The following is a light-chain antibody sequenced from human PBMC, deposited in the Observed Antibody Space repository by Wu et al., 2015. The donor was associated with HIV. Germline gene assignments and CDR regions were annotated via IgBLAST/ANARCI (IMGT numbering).Light chain of an antibody. CDR3: QQYNYWPS. J-gene: IGKJ4*01. CDR1: QSVNSK. Sequence: EVVMTQFPATLSVSAGDRATLSCRASQSVNSKIAWYQQKPGQAPRLLVYGPSTRATGVPARFTGSGSGTDFTLTITSLQSEDFAVYFCQQYNYWPSFGGRDQRVELK. V-gene: IGKV3-15*01. CDR2: GPS.